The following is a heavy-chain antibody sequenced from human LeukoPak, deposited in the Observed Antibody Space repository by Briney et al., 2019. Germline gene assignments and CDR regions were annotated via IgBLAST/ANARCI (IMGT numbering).Heavy chain of an antibody. D-gene: IGHD4-17*01. Sequence: SQTLSLTCTVSGGSISSGGYYWSWIRQPPGKGLEWIGYIYYSGSTNYNPSLKSRVTISVDTSKNQFSLKLSSVTAADTAVYYCARENYGDPPYFDYWGQGTLVTVSS. V-gene: IGHV4-61*08. J-gene: IGHJ4*02. CDR1: GGSISSGGYY. CDR3: ARENYGDPPYFDY. CDR2: IYYSGST.